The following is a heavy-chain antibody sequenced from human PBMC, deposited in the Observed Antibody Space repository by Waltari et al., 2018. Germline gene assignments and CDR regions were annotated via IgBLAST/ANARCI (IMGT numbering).Heavy chain of an antibody. D-gene: IGHD1-1*01. J-gene: IGHJ3*02. CDR3: ASTSRYPGAFDI. CDR2: ISGSGGST. V-gene: IGHV3-23*01. Sequence: VQLLESGGGLVQPGGSLRLSCAASGFTFSSYAMSWVRQAPGKGLEWVSAISGSGGSTYYADSVKGRFTISRDNSKNTLYLQMNSLRAEDTAVYYCASTSRYPGAFDIWGQGTMVTVSS. CDR1: GFTFSSYA.